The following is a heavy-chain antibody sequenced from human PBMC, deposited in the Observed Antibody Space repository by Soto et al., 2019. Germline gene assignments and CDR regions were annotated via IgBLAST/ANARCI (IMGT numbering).Heavy chain of an antibody. CDR1: GFTFSDYY. CDR2: MSSSGTNV. CDR3: ATSRVFDF. Sequence: QVQLVESGGGLVRPGGSLRLSCAASGFTFSDYYMSWIRQSPGKGLEWLAWMSSSGTNVFYADSVKGRFTISRDNAKNLLFLQMDSLKAEDTAVYYCATSRVFDFWGLGTLVSVSS. J-gene: IGHJ4*02. V-gene: IGHV3-11*01.